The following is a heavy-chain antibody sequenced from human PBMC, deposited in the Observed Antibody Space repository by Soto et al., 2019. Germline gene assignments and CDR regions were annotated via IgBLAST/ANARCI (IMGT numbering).Heavy chain of an antibody. V-gene: IGHV3-48*04. Sequence: GGSLRLSCAASGFTFSIYSMHWVRQAPGKGLEWVSYVSDDSSTINYADSVKGRFTISRDNAKNSLYLQMKSLRGEDTAVYYCEREDVTKTWYSGLFQNWGQGTLVTVSS. CDR2: VSDDSSTI. J-gene: IGHJ1*01. CDR1: GFTFSIYS. D-gene: IGHD1-1*01. CDR3: EREDVTKTWYSGLFQN.